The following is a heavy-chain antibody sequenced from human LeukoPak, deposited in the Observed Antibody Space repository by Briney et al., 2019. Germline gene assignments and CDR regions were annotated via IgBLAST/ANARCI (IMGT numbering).Heavy chain of an antibody. Sequence: PGGSLRLSCAASGFTFSSYWMHWVRQAPGKGLVWVSRINSDGSSTSYADSVKGRFTISRDNAKNTLYLQMNSPRAEDTAVYYCARVRSNYDILTGYYNSHYFDYWGQGTLVTVSS. CDR2: INSDGSST. CDR1: GFTFSSYW. D-gene: IGHD3-9*01. V-gene: IGHV3-74*01. J-gene: IGHJ4*02. CDR3: ARVRSNYDILTGYYNSHYFDY.